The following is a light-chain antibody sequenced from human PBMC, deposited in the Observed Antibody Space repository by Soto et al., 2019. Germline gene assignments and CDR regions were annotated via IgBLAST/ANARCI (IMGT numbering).Light chain of an antibody. CDR3: CSYAGSYTHV. CDR1: SSDIGGYNY. CDR2: DVI. V-gene: IGLV2-11*01. J-gene: IGLJ1*01. Sequence: QSALTQPRSVSGSPGQSFTISCTGTSSDIGGYNYVSWYQQHPGKAPKLMIYDVIKRPSGVPDRFSGSKSGNTASLTIYRLQAEDEADYYCCSYAGSYTHVFGTGTKVTVL.